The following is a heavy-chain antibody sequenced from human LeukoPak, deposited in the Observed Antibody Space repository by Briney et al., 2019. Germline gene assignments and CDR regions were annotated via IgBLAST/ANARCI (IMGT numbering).Heavy chain of an antibody. D-gene: IGHD3-22*01. CDR1: GGSISSYY. J-gene: IGHJ4*02. Sequence: SETLSLTCSVSGGSISSYYWGWIRQPPGKGLEWIGSIYYSGSTYYNPSLKSRVTISVDTSKNQFSLKLSSVTAADTAVYYCARHKYYYDSTADYWGQGTLVTVSS. CDR3: ARHKYYYDSTADY. CDR2: IYYSGST. V-gene: IGHV4-39*01.